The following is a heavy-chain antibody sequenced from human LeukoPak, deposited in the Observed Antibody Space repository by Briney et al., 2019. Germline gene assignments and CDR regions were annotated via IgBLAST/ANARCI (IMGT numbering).Heavy chain of an antibody. J-gene: IGHJ3*02. CDR2: IIPVFDTE. V-gene: IGHV1-69*06. CDR3: VRDKRWLVPEEGAFDM. Sequence: SVKVSCKASGGIFNSSAISWVRQAPGQGLEWMGRIIPVFDTEEYAHKFQGRLTIVADMSTSTVFMDMSDLNSDDTAVYNCVRDKRWLVPEEGAFDMWGQGTMVTVSS. D-gene: IGHD6-19*01. CDR1: GGIFNSSA.